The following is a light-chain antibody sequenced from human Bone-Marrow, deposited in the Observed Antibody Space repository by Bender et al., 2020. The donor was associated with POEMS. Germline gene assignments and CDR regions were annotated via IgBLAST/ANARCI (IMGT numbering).Light chain of an antibody. Sequence: QSALTQPASVSGSPGQSITISCTGTSSDVGAYNLVSWYQQHPGKAPKLMIYEGTKRPSGVSNRFSGSKSGNTASLTISGLQAEDEADYYCCSYAGGPVVFGTGTRVTVL. CDR3: CSYAGGPVV. V-gene: IGLV2-23*01. CDR1: SSDVGAYNL. J-gene: IGLJ1*01. CDR2: EGT.